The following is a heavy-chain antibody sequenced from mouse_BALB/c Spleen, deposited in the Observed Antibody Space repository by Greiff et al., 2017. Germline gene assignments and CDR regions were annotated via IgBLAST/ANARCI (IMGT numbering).Heavy chain of an antibody. J-gene: IGHJ3*01. D-gene: IGHD2-4*01. V-gene: IGHV14-3*02. CDR2: IDPANGNT. CDR3: ASYYDYDEAY. CDR1: GFNIKDTY. Sequence: EVQLQQSGAELVKPGASIKLSCTASGFNIKDTYMHWVKQRPEQGLEWIGRIDPANGNTKYDPKFQGKATITADTSSNTAYLQLSSLTSEDTAVFDCASYYDYDEAYWGQGTLVTVSA.